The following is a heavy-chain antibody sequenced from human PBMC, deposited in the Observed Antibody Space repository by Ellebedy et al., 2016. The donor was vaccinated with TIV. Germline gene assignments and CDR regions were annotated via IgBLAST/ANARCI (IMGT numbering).Heavy chain of an antibody. V-gene: IGHV3-66*01. CDR2: MYSGGST. CDR3: ARDPPADSTSTWG. D-gene: IGHD6-6*01. CDR1: GVTVINNY. J-gene: IGHJ4*02. Sequence: PGGSLRLSCAASGVTVINNYMTRVRQAPGKGLEWVSVMYSGGSTYYADSVKGRFTVSRDGSKNTLYLQMNSLSAEDTAVYYCARDPPADSTSTWGWGQGTLVTVSS.